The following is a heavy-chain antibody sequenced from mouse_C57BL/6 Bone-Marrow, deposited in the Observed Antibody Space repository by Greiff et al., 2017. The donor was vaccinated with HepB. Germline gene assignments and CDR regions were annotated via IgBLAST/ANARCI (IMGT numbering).Heavy chain of an antibody. D-gene: IGHD1-1*01. V-gene: IGHV1-64*01. Sequence: QVQLKQPGAELVKPGASVKLSCKASGYTFTSYWMHWVKQRPGQGLEWIGMIHPNSGSTNYNEKFKSKATLTVDKSSSTAYMQLSSLTSEDSAVYYCAREVYYGSSYVNYFDYWGQGTTLTVSS. J-gene: IGHJ2*01. CDR3: AREVYYGSSYVNYFDY. CDR1: GYTFTSYW. CDR2: IHPNSGST.